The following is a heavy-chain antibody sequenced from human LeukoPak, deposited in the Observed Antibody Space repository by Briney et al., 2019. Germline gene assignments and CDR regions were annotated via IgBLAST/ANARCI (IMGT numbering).Heavy chain of an antibody. Sequence: GGSLRLSCAASGFTFSSYGMSWVRQAPGKGLEWVSAISGSGGSTYYADSVKGRFTISRDNSKNTLYLQMNSLRAEDTAVYYCAKGSGYSSSWRFDYWGQGTLVTVSS. D-gene: IGHD6-13*01. CDR2: ISGSGGST. V-gene: IGHV3-23*01. CDR1: GFTFSSYG. J-gene: IGHJ4*02. CDR3: AKGSGYSSSWRFDY.